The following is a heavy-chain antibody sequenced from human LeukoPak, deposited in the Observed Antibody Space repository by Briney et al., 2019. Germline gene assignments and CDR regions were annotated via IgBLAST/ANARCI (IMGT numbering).Heavy chain of an antibody. CDR3: TSSRSSGWPYYFDY. D-gene: IGHD6-19*01. Sequence: GGSLRLSCTASGFTFGDYAMSWFRQAPGKGLEWVGFIRSKAYGGTTEYAASVKGRFTISRDDSKSIAYLQMNSLKTEDTAVYYCTSSRSSGWPYYFDYWGQGTLVTVSS. J-gene: IGHJ4*02. CDR2: IRSKAYGGTT. V-gene: IGHV3-49*03. CDR1: GFTFGDYA.